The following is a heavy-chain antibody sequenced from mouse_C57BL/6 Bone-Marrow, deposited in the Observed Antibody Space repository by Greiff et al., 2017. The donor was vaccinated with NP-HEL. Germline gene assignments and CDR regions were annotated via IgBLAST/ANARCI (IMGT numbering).Heavy chain of an antibody. Sequence: EVQLQESGPELVKPGASVKISCKASGYSFTDYNMNWVKQSNGKGLEWIGVINPNYGTTSYNQKFKGKATLTVDQSSSTAYMQLNSLTSEDSAVYYYARYGYLGWYFDVWGTGTTVTVSS. V-gene: IGHV1-39*01. CDR1: GYSFTDYN. CDR3: ARYGYLGWYFDV. J-gene: IGHJ1*03. CDR2: INPNYGTT. D-gene: IGHD2-2*01.